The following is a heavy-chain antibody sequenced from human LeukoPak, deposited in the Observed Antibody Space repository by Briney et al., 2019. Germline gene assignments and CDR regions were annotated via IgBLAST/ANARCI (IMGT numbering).Heavy chain of an antibody. J-gene: IGHJ4*02. CDR1: GFTFSRNG. CDR3: CSGGY. V-gene: IGHV3-30*03. D-gene: IGHD3-10*02. Sequence: GGSLRLSCAASGFTFSRNGMHWVRQAPGKGLEWVAVVSFDGSNKYYADSVKGRFTISRDNSKNTLYLQMNSLRTEDTAVYYCCSGGYWGQGTLVTVSS. CDR2: VSFDGSNK.